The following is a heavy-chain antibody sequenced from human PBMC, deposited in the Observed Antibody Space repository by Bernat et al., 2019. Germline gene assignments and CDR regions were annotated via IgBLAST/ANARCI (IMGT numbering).Heavy chain of an antibody. CDR2: ISSSGSTI. Sequence: EVQLVESGGGLVQPGGSLRLSCAASGFTFSSYEMNWVRQAPGKGLEWVSYISSSGSTIYYADSVKGRFTISRDNAKNSLYLQMNSLRAEDTAVYYCARVATVTSFGAYYYGMDVWGQGTTVTVSS. CDR3: ARVATVTSFGAYYYGMDV. V-gene: IGHV3-48*03. J-gene: IGHJ6*02. CDR1: GFTFSSYE. D-gene: IGHD4-11*01.